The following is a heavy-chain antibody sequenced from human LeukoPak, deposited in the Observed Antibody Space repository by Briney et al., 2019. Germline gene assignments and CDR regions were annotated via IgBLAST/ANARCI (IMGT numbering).Heavy chain of an antibody. Sequence: SETLSLTCAVYGGSFSGYYWSWIRQPPGKGLEWIGEINHSGSTNYNRSLKSRVTISVDTSKNQFSLKLSSVTAADTAVYYCARVYYSSSYDYWYFDLWGRGTLVTVSS. V-gene: IGHV4-34*01. CDR3: ARVYYSSSYDYWYFDL. D-gene: IGHD6-13*01. J-gene: IGHJ2*01. CDR1: GGSFSGYY. CDR2: INHSGST.